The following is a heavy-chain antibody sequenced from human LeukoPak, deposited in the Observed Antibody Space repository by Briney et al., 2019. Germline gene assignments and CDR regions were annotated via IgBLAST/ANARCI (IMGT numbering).Heavy chain of an antibody. J-gene: IGHJ6*02. CDR2: IYYSGST. CDR3: ARDGGIAAAGLELVSYYYYGMDV. Sequence: SETLSLTCTVSGGSMSSYYWSWIRQPPGKGLEWIGYIYYSGSTNYNPSLKSRVTISVDTSKNQFSLKLSSVTAADTAVYYCARDGGIAAAGLELVSYYYYGMDVWGQGTAVTVSS. V-gene: IGHV4-59*12. D-gene: IGHD6-13*01. CDR1: GGSMSSYY.